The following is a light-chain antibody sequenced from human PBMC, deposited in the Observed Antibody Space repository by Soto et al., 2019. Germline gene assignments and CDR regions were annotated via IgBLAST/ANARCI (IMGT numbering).Light chain of an antibody. Sequence: DIQMTQSPSTLSASVGDRVTITCRASQTISTLLAWYQQRPGKVPNLLIYKASSLESGVPSRFSGSGSGTEFTLTISSLQPDDFATYFCQQYSTYPWTFGQGTKVEVK. CDR2: KAS. V-gene: IGKV1-5*03. CDR1: QTISTL. J-gene: IGKJ1*01. CDR3: QQYSTYPWT.